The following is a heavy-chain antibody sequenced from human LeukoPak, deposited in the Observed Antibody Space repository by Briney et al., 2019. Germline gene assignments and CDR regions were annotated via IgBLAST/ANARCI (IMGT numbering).Heavy chain of an antibody. CDR1: GFMFSNYD. D-gene: IGHD5-18*01. CDR3: ARGRGYIYGYDY. V-gene: IGHV3-64*01. Sequence: GGSLRLSCAASGFMFSNYDMHWVRQAPGKGLEYVSHLSTNGGSTSYAISVKGRFTISRDNSKNTLYLQMGSLRAEDMAVYYCARGRGYIYGYDYWGQGTLVTVSS. J-gene: IGHJ4*02. CDR2: LSTNGGST.